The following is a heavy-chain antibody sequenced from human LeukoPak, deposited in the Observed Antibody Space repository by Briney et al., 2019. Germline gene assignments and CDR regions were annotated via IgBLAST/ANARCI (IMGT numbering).Heavy chain of an antibody. CDR2: ISGGSDTI. Sequence: GGSLRLSCEASGFTFSSHSMNWVRQAPGKGLEWVSYISGGSDTIYSADSVKGRFTISRDNAENSLYLQMSSLRAEDTAVYYCARLDRYYFDSSGYTYYYYMDVWGKGTTVTVSS. CDR3: ARLDRYYFDSSGYTYYYYMDV. D-gene: IGHD3-22*01. J-gene: IGHJ6*03. V-gene: IGHV3-48*01. CDR1: GFTFSSHS.